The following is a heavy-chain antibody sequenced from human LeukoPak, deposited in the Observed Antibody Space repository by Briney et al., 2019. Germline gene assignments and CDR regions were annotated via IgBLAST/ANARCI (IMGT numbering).Heavy chain of an antibody. CDR1: GGSISSGDYY. V-gene: IGHV4-30-4*08. D-gene: IGHD2-2*01. J-gene: IGHJ5*02. Sequence: SETLSLTCTVSGGSISSGDYYWSWIRQPPGKGLEWIGYIYYGGSTYYNPSLKSRVTISVDTSKNQFSLKLSSVTAADTAVYYCARYYCSSTSCYRLSFDPWGQGTLVTVSS. CDR2: IYYGGST. CDR3: ARYYCSSTSCYRLSFDP.